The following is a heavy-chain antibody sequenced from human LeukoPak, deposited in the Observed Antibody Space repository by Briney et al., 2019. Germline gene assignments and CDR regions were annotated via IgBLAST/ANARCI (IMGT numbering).Heavy chain of an antibody. CDR2: IYYSGST. D-gene: IGHD6-13*01. V-gene: IGHV4-59*01. Sequence: SETLSLTCTLSGGSINSYYWTWIRQPPGKGLGWIGYIYYSGSTNYNPSLKSRVTISVDTSKNQFSLRLTSVTAADTAVYYCASALRQQLVTGWFDPWGQGTLVTVSS. CDR3: ASALRQQLVTGWFDP. CDR1: GGSINSYY. J-gene: IGHJ5*02.